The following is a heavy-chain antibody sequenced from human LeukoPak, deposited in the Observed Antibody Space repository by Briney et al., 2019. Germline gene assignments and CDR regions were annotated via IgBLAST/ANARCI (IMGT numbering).Heavy chain of an antibody. J-gene: IGHJ4*02. CDR3: ARDQADNNGIFFDY. D-gene: IGHD2-8*01. V-gene: IGHV4-59*01. Sequence: SETLSLTCTVSGGSISSYYWNWIRQPPGKGLEWIGYIYYSGSTNYNPSLKSRVTMSVDTSKNQFSLRLNSVTAADTAVYYCARDQADNNGIFFDYWGQGTLVTVSS. CDR1: GGSISSYY. CDR2: IYYSGST.